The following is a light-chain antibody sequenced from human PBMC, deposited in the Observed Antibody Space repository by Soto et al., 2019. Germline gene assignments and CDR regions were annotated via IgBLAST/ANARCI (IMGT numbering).Light chain of an antibody. CDR3: QPYSSTPH. CDR2: WAS. Sequence: DIVMTQSPDSLAVSLGERATINCKSSQSVLYSSNNKNYLAWYQQKPGQPPKLLISWASTRESGVPDRFSGSGSGTDFILTISSLQAEDVAVYYCQPYSSTPHFGPGTKVDIK. J-gene: IGKJ3*01. V-gene: IGKV4-1*01. CDR1: QSVLYSSNNKNY.